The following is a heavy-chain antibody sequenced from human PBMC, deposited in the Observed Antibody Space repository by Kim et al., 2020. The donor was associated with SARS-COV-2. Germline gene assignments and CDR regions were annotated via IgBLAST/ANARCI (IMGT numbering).Heavy chain of an antibody. CDR1: GGSFSGYY. CDR3: ARGRIFCSGGSCQPGLYYFDY. J-gene: IGHJ4*02. D-gene: IGHD2-15*01. V-gene: IGHV4-34*01. Sequence: SQTLSLTCAVYGGSFSGYYWSWIRQPPGKGLEWIGEINHSGSTNYNPSLKSRVTISVYTSKNQFSLKLSSVTAADTAVYYCARGRIFCSGGSCQPGLYYFDYWGQGTLVTVSS. CDR2: INHSGST.